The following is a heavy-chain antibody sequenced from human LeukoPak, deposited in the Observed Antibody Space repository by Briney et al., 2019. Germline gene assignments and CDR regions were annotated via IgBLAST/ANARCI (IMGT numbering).Heavy chain of an antibody. J-gene: IGHJ5*02. D-gene: IGHD1-7*01. CDR3: ARDSTEYNWNFNWFDP. CDR2: TYYRSKWYN. V-gene: IGHV6-1*01. Sequence: SQTLSLTCAISGDSVSSNSAAWNWIRQSPSRGLEWLGRTYYRSKWYNDYAVSVKGRITINPDTSKNQFSLQLNSVTPEDTAVYYCARDSTEYNWNFNWFDPWAREPWSPSPQ. CDR1: GDSVSSNSAA.